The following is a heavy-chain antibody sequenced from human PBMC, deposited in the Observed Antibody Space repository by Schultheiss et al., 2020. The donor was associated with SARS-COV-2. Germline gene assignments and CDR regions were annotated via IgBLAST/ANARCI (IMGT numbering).Heavy chain of an antibody. Sequence: GGSLRLSCKGSGYSFTSYWIGWVRQMPGKGLEWMGIIYPSDSDTRYSPSFQGQVTISADKSISTAYLQWSSLKASDTAMYYCARFGSSGYYLSYYYYYGMDVWGQGTTVTVSS. CDR2: IYPSDSDT. D-gene: IGHD3-22*01. CDR3: ARFGSSGYYLSYYYYYGMDV. J-gene: IGHJ6*02. V-gene: IGHV5-51*01. CDR1: GYSFTSYW.